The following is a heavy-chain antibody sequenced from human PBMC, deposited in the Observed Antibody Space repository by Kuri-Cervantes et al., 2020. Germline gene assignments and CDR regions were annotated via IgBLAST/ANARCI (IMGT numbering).Heavy chain of an antibody. CDR1: GFTFGAYA. V-gene: IGHV3-23*01. D-gene: IGHD5/OR15-5a*01. CDR2: ISRSGSDT. Sequence: GGSLRLSCAASGFTFGAYAMAWVRQAPGKGLEWVSAISRSGSDTYYEDSVRGRFAISRDNSKNTLYLQMNSLRVEDTAIYYCANALYVPRGWFDPWGQGTQVTVSS. J-gene: IGHJ5*01. CDR3: ANALYVPRGWFDP.